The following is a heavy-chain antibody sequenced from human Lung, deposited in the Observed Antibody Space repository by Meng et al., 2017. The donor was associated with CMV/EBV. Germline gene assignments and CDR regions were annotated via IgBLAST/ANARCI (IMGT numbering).Heavy chain of an antibody. J-gene: IGHJ4*02. Sequence: QVQLVQSGAEVHKPGAPVTVSCKASGYTFTNFGISWVRQAPGKGLDWMGWISGYKGNTNYAQKFQGRVTMTTNTSTSTAYMELGSLRSDDTAVYYCARDSSGYYYTDDYWGQGTLVTVSS. V-gene: IGHV1-18*01. CDR2: ISGYKGNT. CDR1: GYTFTNFG. D-gene: IGHD3-22*01. CDR3: ARDSSGYYYTDDY.